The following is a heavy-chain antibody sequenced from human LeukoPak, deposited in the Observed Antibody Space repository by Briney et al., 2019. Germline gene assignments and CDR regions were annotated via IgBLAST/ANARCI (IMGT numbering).Heavy chain of an antibody. J-gene: IGHJ4*02. Sequence: GGSLRLSCAASEFTFSSFWMHWVRQAPGKGLVWVSRINSDGSNTAYADSVKGRFTISRDNARNTLYLQMNSLRAEDTAVYYCARDLSGTFYGPLYNWGQGTLVTVSS. D-gene: IGHD1-26*01. CDR3: ARDLSGTFYGPLYN. V-gene: IGHV3-74*01. CDR1: EFTFSSFW. CDR2: INSDGSNT.